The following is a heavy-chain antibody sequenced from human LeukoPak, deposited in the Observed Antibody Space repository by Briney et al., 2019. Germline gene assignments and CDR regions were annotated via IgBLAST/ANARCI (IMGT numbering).Heavy chain of an antibody. V-gene: IGHV3-30*02. CDR2: IRYDGSNK. CDR3: AKDVYYYRPLRGAFDI. J-gene: IGHJ3*02. CDR1: GFTFSSYG. D-gene: IGHD3-10*01. Sequence: GGSLRLSCATSGFTFSSYGMHWVRQAPGKGLEWVAFIRYDGSNKYYADSVKGRFTISRDNSKNTLYLQMNSLRAEDTAVYYCAKDVYYYRPLRGAFDIWRQGTMVTVSS.